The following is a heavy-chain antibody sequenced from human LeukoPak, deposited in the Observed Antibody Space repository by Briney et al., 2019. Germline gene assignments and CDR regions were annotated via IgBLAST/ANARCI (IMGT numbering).Heavy chain of an antibody. CDR3: ARDPGWLDFDY. Sequence: PSETLSLTCTVSGYSISNGYYWGWIRQPPGKGLEWIGSIYHSGSIYYNPSLKSRVTISVDTSKNQFSLQLNSVTPEDTAVYYCARDPGWLDFDYWGQGTLVTVSS. CDR1: GYSISNGYY. CDR2: IYHSGSI. D-gene: IGHD6-19*01. V-gene: IGHV4-38-2*02. J-gene: IGHJ4*02.